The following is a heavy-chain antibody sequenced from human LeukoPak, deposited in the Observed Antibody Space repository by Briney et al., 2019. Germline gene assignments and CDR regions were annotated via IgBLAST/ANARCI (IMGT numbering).Heavy chain of an antibody. D-gene: IGHD6-13*01. CDR3: ARSRVAAANFDY. V-gene: IGHV4-59*01. J-gene: IGHJ4*02. CDR1: GVSISSYY. Sequence: SETLSLTCTVSGVSISSYYWSWIRQSPGKGLEWIGYIFYSGSTNYNPSLKSRVTISLDTSKNQFSLRLSSVTAADTAVYYCARSRVAAANFDYWGQGTLVTVSS. CDR2: IFYSGST.